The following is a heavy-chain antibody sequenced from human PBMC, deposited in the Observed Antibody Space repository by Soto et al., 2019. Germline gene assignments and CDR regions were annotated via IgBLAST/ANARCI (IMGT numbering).Heavy chain of an antibody. J-gene: IGHJ2*01. CDR2: IYWDDDQ. Sequence: TLKESGPTLVKPTQTLTLTCTFSGFSLSTSGVGVGWIRQPPGKALEWLALIYWDDDQRYSPFLKSRLTIPKDTSKNQVVLTMSNMDPVDTATYYCARHFLVPAAIGRDWYFDLWGRGTLVTVSS. CDR1: GFSLSTSGVG. CDR3: ARHFLVPAAIGRDWYFDL. D-gene: IGHD2-2*02. V-gene: IGHV2-5*02.